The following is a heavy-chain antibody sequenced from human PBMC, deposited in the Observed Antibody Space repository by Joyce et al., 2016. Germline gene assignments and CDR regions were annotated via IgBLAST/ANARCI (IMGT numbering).Heavy chain of an antibody. CDR3: VGEGIRSGRPNF. J-gene: IGHJ4*02. Sequence: EAQLVESGGGLAQPGGSLRLSCAASGFSFSSYSFSSYSMSWVRQAPGKGLEWISILHGSTTTIYSAESVRGRFTISRDNAKNSLSLQINSLRDEDTAVYFCVGEGIRSGRPNFWGQGTLVTVSS. V-gene: IGHV3-48*02. CDR2: LHGSTTTI. CDR1: GFSFSSYSFSSYS. D-gene: IGHD1-26*01.